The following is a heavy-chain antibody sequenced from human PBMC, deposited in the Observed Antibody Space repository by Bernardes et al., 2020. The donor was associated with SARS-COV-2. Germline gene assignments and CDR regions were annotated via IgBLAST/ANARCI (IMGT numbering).Heavy chain of an antibody. J-gene: IGHJ6*02. V-gene: IGHV4-59*08. Sequence: SETLSLTCTVSGGSISSYYWSWIRQPPGKGLEWIGYIYYSGSTNYNPSLKSRVTISVDTSKNQFSLKLSSVTAADTAVYYCARHSGYYYDSSCYYYYYYYGMDVWGQGTTVTVSS. CDR2: IYYSGST. D-gene: IGHD3-22*01. CDR1: GGSISSYY. CDR3: ARHSGYYYDSSCYYYYYYYGMDV.